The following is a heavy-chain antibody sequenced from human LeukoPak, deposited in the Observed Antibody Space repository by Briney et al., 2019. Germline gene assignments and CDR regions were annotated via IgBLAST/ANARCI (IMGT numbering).Heavy chain of an antibody. J-gene: IGHJ6*04. Sequence: GGSLRLSCVASGFTSSNASMSWVRQAPGKGLEWVGCIKTKTDGGTTDCAAPVKGRFTISRDDSKNTLYLQMNSLKTEDTAVYYCTTDRGYCSGGACPYYYYGMDVWGKGTTVTVSS. CDR1: GFTSSNAS. CDR3: TTDRGYCSGGACPYYYYGMDV. CDR2: IKTKTDGGTT. V-gene: IGHV3-15*01. D-gene: IGHD2-15*01.